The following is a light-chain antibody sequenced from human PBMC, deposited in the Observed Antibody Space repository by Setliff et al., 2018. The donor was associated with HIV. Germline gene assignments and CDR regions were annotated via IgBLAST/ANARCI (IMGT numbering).Light chain of an antibody. CDR1: SNDVAGYNY. J-gene: IGLJ1*01. CDR2: DVT. CDR3: NSYTGSSTFAV. Sequence: QSALAQPASVSGSPGQSITISCTGTSNDVAGYNYVSWYQQHPGKAPKLMIYDVTKRPSGVSNRFSGSKSDNTASLTISGLQAEDEADYYCNSYTGSSTFAVFGTGTKVTVL. V-gene: IGLV2-14*03.